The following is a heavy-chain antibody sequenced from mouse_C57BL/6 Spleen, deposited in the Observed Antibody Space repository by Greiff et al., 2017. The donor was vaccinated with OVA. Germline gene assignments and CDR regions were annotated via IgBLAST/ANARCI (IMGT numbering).Heavy chain of an antibody. CDR1: GYSITSGYY. V-gene: IGHV3-6*01. J-gene: IGHJ1*03. CDR3: ARVPITTVVAKGYFDV. CDR2: ISYDGSN. Sequence: EVQLQESGPGLVKPSQSLSLTCSVTGYSITSGYYWNWIRQFPGNKLEWMGYISYDGSNNYNPSLKNRISITRDTSKNQFFLKLNSVTTEDTATYYCARVPITTVVAKGYFDVWGTGTTVTVSS. D-gene: IGHD1-1*01.